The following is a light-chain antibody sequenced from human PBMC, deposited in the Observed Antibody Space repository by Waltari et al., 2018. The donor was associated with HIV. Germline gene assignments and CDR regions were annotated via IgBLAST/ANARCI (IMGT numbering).Light chain of an antibody. V-gene: IGKV1-39*01. CDR3: QQSYNMRT. Sequence: DIQMTQSPSSLSASVGDRVTFTCRSSQTVDNYLNWYQQRPGKAPKLLIYSASTLERGVPSRFSGSGSGRDFTLTISSLQPEDFATYYCQQSYNMRTFGQGTKLEIK. CDR1: QTVDNY. CDR2: SAS. J-gene: IGKJ2*02.